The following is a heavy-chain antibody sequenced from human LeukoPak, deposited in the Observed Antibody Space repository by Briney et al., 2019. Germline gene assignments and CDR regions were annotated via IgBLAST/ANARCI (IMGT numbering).Heavy chain of an antibody. D-gene: IGHD3-22*01. CDR3: ARHGPYYYDSSGYYEGPFDY. CDR2: MYYSGST. CDR1: GGSVSSGSYY. V-gene: IGHV4-61*01. J-gene: IGHJ4*02. Sequence: SETLSLTCTVSGGSVSSGSYYWSWIRQPPGKGLEWIGYMYYSGSTNYNPSLKSRVTISVDTSKNQFSLKLSSVTAADTAVYYCARHGPYYYDSSGYYEGPFDYWGQGTLVTVSS.